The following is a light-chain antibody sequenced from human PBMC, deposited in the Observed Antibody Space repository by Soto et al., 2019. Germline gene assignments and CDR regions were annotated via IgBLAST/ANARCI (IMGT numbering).Light chain of an antibody. CDR2: DVS. Sequence: QSVLTQPASVSGSPGQSITVSCVGTSSDVGAYNYVSWYQQHPGKAPKLMIHDVSNRPSGVSNRFSGSKSGNTASLTISGLQAEDEAYYYCSSYASSNTQVFGGGTKVTVL. V-gene: IGLV2-14*03. J-gene: IGLJ2*01. CDR3: SSYASSNTQV. CDR1: SSDVGAYNY.